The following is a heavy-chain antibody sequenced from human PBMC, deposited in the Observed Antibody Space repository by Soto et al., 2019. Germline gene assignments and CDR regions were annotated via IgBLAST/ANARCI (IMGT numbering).Heavy chain of an antibody. Sequence: QVQLVQSGAEVKKPGSSVKVSCKASGGTFSSYAISWVRQAPRQGLEWMGGIIPIFGTANYAQKFQGRVTVTADESTSTAYMELSSLRSEDTAVYYCARDPADCSSTSCYGPQNWFDPWGQGTLVTVSS. D-gene: IGHD2-2*01. CDR3: ARDPADCSSTSCYGPQNWFDP. V-gene: IGHV1-69*01. CDR1: GGTFSSYA. CDR2: IIPIFGTA. J-gene: IGHJ5*02.